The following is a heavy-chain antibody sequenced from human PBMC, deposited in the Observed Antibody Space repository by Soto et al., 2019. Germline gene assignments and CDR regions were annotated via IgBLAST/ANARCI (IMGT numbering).Heavy chain of an antibody. CDR2: IYHSGST. V-gene: IGHV4-4*02. D-gene: IGHD3-10*01. J-gene: IGHJ6*02. CDR1: GGSISSSNW. CDR3: ARDGVTMVRGGVYYYYGMDV. Sequence: SETLSLTCTVSGGSISSSNWWSWVRQPPGKGLEWIGEIYHSGSTNYNPSLKSRVTISVDKSKNQFSLKLSSVTAADTAVYYCARDGVTMVRGGVYYYYGMDVWGQGTTVTVSS.